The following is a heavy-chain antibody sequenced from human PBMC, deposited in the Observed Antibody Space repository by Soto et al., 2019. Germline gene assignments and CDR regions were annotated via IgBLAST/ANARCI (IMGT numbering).Heavy chain of an antibody. CDR2: ISSYNGDT. J-gene: IGHJ6*02. CDR1: GYTFTRSG. V-gene: IGHV1-18*01. CDR3: AREGVQHGSGPYYYYGMDV. Sequence: ASVKVSCKASGYTFTRSGISWVRQAPGQGPEWMGWISSYNGDTNYAQTFQGRVTMTTDTSTSTVYMELRSLRAEDTAVYYCAREGVQHGSGPYYYYGMDVWGQGTTVTVSS. D-gene: IGHD3-10*01.